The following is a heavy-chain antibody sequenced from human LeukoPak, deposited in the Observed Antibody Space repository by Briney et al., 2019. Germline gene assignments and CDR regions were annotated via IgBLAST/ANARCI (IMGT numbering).Heavy chain of an antibody. V-gene: IGHV4-34*01. CDR2: INHSGGT. CDR3: ARVGVLDTAMPIYYFDY. J-gene: IGHJ4*02. CDR1: GGSFSGYY. Sequence: PSETLSLTCAVYGGSFSGYYWSWIRQPPGKGLEWIGEINHSGGTNYNPSLKSRVTISVDTSKNQFSLKLSSVTAADTAVYYCARVGVLDTAMPIYYFDYWGQGTLVTVSS. D-gene: IGHD5-18*01.